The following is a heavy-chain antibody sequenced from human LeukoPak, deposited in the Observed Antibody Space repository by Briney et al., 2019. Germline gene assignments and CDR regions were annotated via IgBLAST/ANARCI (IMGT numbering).Heavy chain of an antibody. CDR1: GFPVSNNY. J-gene: IGHJ3*02. V-gene: IGHV3-53*01. Sequence: GGSLRLSCAASGFPVSNNYMSWVRQAPGKGLEWVSVIHSGGATYYADSVKGRFTISRDNAKNTLYLQMNSLRPEDTAVYYCARGTGAFDIWGQGTKVTVCS. D-gene: IGHD1-1*01. CDR2: IHSGGAT. CDR3: ARGTGAFDI.